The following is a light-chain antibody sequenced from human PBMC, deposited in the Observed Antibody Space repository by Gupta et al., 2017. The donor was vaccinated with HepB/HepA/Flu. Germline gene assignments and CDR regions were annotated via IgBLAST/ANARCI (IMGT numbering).Light chain of an antibody. Sequence: SYELTQSPSVSVSPGQTASITCSGDKLGDKYAFWYQQKPGQSPVLVIYQDTKRPSGIPERFSCSNSGNTVTLTISGTQAMDEDDYYCQAWDSSTAVFGGGTKLTVL. V-gene: IGLV3-1*01. CDR1: KLGDKY. CDR2: QDT. CDR3: QAWDSSTAV. J-gene: IGLJ2*01.